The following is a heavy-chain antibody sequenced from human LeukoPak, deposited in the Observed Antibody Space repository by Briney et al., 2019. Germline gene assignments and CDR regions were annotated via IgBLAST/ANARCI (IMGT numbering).Heavy chain of an antibody. D-gene: IGHD3-22*01. CDR2: IYYSGTT. CDR3: ARGHYDSNGYYSDYFDS. J-gene: IGHJ4*02. CDR1: GGSIGSSYW. V-gene: IGHV4-4*02. Sequence: PSETLSLTCAVSGGSIGSSYWWTWVRQPPAQGLEWIGAIYYSGTTNYNPSLMSRVTISVDKSKNQFSLKMNSVTAADTAIYFCARGHYDSNGYYSDYFDSWSQGTLVTVSS.